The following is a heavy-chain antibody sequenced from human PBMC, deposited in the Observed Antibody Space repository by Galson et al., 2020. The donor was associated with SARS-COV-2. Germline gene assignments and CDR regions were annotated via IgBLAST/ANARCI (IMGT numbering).Heavy chain of an antibody. V-gene: IGHV1-69*05. CDR3: ARAAWGSYYYYYMDV. J-gene: IGHJ6*03. D-gene: IGHD3-16*01. CDR2: IIPIFGTA. CDR1: GGTFSSYA. Sequence: ASVKVSCKASGGTFSSYAISWVRPAPGQGLEWMGGIIPIFGTANYAQKFQGRVTITTDESTSTAYMELSSLRSEDTAVYYCARAAWGSYYYYYMDVWGKGTTVTVSS.